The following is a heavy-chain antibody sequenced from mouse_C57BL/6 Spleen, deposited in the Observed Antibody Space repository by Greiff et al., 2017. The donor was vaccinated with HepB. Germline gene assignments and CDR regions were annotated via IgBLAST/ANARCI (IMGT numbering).Heavy chain of an antibody. J-gene: IGHJ1*03. CDR3: AREGITTVVATRWYFDV. Sequence: QVQLQQSGPELVKPGASVKISCKASGYAFSSSWMNWAKQRPGKGLEWIGRIYPGDGDTNYNGKFKGKATLTADKSSSTAYMQLSSLTSEDSAVYFCAREGITTVVATRWYFDVWGRGTTVTVSS. CDR1: GYAFSSSW. CDR2: IYPGDGDT. V-gene: IGHV1-82*01. D-gene: IGHD1-1*01.